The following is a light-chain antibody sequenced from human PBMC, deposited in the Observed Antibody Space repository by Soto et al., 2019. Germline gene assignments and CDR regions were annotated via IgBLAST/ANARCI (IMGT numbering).Light chain of an antibody. CDR1: QSVSSTY. J-gene: IGKJ2*01. CDR3: QHYGSSPNT. V-gene: IGKV3-20*01. CDR2: GAL. Sequence: EIVLTQSPGTLSLSPGERATLSCRASQSVSSTYLAWYQQKPGQAPRLLIYGALSTATGIPGKFSGSGSGTDYTLTISRLEPEDFAVYYCQHYGSSPNTFGQGTKLEIK.